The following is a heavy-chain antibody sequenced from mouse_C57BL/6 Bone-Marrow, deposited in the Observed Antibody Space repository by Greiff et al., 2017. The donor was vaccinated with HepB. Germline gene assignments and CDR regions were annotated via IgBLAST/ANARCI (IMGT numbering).Heavy chain of an antibody. CDR2: IYPGDGDT. J-gene: IGHJ1*03. CDR3: ARRLRYWYFDV. CDR1: GYAFSSYW. Sequence: VKVVESGAELVKPGASVKISCKASGYAFSSYWMNWVKQRPGKGLEWIGQIYPGDGDTNYNGKFKGKATLTADKSSSTAYMQLSSLTSEDSAVYFCARRLRYWYFDVWGTGTTVTVSS. D-gene: IGHD1-1*01. V-gene: IGHV1-80*01.